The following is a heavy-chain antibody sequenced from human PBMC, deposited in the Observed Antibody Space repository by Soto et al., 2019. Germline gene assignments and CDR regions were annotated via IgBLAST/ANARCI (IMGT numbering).Heavy chain of an antibody. Sequence: GASVKVSCKASGYTFTSYGISWVRQAPGQGLEWMGWINAYNGNTKYSQKFQGRVTITRDTSASIAYMELSCLRSEDTAVYYCARDVGATGDWGQGTLVTVSS. D-gene: IGHD1-26*01. V-gene: IGHV1-18*01. CDR3: ARDVGATGD. J-gene: IGHJ4*02. CDR1: GYTFTSYG. CDR2: INAYNGNT.